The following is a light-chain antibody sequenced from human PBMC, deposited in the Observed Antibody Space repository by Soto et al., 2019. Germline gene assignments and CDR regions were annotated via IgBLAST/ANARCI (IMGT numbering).Light chain of an antibody. J-gene: IGKJ5*01. V-gene: IGKV3-15*01. Sequence: EIVVTKCRATLSVSPGERTTLSCRASQTILSNLAWYQQKPGQAPRLLIYGASTRATDIPARFSGSASGTEFTLTISSLQSEDFAMYYCQQYNNWPITFAQGTLLEIK. CDR1: QTILSN. CDR2: GAS. CDR3: QQYNNWPIT.